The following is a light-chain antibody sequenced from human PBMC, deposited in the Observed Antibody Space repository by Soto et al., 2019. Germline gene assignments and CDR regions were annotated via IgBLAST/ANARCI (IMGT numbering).Light chain of an antibody. J-gene: IGLJ2*01. V-gene: IGLV2-23*01. CDR1: SSDVGSYNL. CDR3: CSYAGSSFVV. Sequence: QSALTQPASVSGSPGQSITISCTGTSSDVGSYNLVSWYQQHPGKAPKLMIYEGSKRPSGVSNRFSGSKSGNTASLTISGLQAEVEADYYCCSYAGSSFVVFGGGTKVTVL. CDR2: EGS.